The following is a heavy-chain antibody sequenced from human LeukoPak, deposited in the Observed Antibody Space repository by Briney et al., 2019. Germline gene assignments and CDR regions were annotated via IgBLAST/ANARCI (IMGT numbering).Heavy chain of an antibody. D-gene: IGHD3-22*01. CDR2: ITSDSGGT. CDR3: ARGDPTYYYDSSGYPLDY. CDR1: GYTFTGHY. V-gene: IGHV1-2*02. J-gene: IGHJ4*02. Sequence: GASVKVSCKASGYTFTGHYMHWVRQAPGQGLEWMGWITSDSGGTNYAQKFQGRVTMTRDTSISTAYMELSRLRSDDTAVYYCARGDPTYYYDSSGYPLDYWGQGTLVTVSS.